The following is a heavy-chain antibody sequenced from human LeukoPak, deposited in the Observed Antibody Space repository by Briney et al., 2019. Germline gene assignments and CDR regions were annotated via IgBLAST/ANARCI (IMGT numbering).Heavy chain of an antibody. Sequence: SETLSLTCTVSGGSISSSSYYWGCIRQPPGQGLAWIGSIYYSGSTYYNPSLKSRVTISVDTSKNQFSLKLSSVTAADMAVYYCARLSAGIAAAGTFDPWGQGTLVTVSS. J-gene: IGHJ5*02. CDR3: ARLSAGIAAAGTFDP. D-gene: IGHD6-13*01. V-gene: IGHV4-39*01. CDR2: IYYSGST. CDR1: GGSISSSSYY.